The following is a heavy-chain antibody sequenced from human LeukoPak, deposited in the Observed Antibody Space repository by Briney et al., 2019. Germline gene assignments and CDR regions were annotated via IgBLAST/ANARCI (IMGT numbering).Heavy chain of an antibody. CDR3: ARDSPQWEPGLYYYYYGMDV. CDR2: INTNTGNP. J-gene: IGHJ6*02. D-gene: IGHD1-26*01. V-gene: IGHV7-4-1*02. CDR1: GYTFTSYA. Sequence: ASVKVSCKASGYTFTSYAMNWVRQAPGQGLEWMGWINTNTGNPTYAQGFTGRFVFSLDTSVSTAYLQISSLKAEDTAVYYCARDSPQWEPGLYYYYYGMDVWGQGTTVTVSS.